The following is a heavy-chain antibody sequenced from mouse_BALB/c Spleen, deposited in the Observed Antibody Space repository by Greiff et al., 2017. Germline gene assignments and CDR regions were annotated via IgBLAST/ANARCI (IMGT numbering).Heavy chain of an antibody. V-gene: IGHV3-8*02. CDR1: GDSITSGY. D-gene: IGHD2-3*01. J-gene: IGHJ4*01. CDR2: ISYSGST. Sequence: EVQLQQSGPSLVKPSQTLSLTCSVTGDSITSGYWNWIRKFPGNKLEYMGYISYSGSTYYNPSLKSRISITRDTSKNQYYLQLNSVTTEDTATYYCASGWLLRFGYAMDYWGQGTSVTVSS. CDR3: ASGWLLRFGYAMDY.